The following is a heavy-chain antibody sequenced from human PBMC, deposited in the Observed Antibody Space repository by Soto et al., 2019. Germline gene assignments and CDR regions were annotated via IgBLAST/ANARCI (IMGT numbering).Heavy chain of an antibody. Sequence: TLSLTCTVSGGSISSGGYYWSWIRQHPGKGLEWIGYIYYSGSTYYNPSLKSRVTISVDTSKNQFSLKLSSVTAADTAVYYCARDNYGSGSEMDYWGQGTLVTVSS. CDR3: ARDNYGSGSEMDY. J-gene: IGHJ4*02. CDR1: GGSISSGGYY. V-gene: IGHV4-31*03. CDR2: IYYSGST. D-gene: IGHD3-10*01.